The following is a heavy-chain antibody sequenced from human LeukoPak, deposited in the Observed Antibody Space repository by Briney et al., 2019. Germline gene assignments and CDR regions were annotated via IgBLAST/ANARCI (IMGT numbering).Heavy chain of an antibody. Sequence: GGSLRLSCAVSGIIFSSYSMNWVRQAPGKGLEWVSSISSSSSYIYYADSVKGRFTISRDNAKNSLYLQMNSLRAEDTAVYYCARDRSTHWGPDAFDIWGQGTMVTVSS. CDR1: GIIFSSYS. D-gene: IGHD7-27*01. CDR3: ARDRSTHWGPDAFDI. V-gene: IGHV3-21*01. CDR2: ISSSSSYI. J-gene: IGHJ3*02.